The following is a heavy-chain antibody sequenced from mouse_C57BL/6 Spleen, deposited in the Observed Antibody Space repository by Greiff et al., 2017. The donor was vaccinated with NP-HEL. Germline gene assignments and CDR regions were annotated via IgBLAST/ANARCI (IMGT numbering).Heavy chain of an antibody. Sequence: QVQLQQSGAELVMPGASVKLSCKASGYTFTSYWMHWVKQRPGQGLEWIGEIDPSDSYTNYNQKFKGKSTLTVDKSSSTAYMQLSSLTSEDSAVYYCARRSLLGPWFAYWGQGTLVTVSA. D-gene: IGHD2-1*01. J-gene: IGHJ3*01. CDR2: IDPSDSYT. V-gene: IGHV1-69*01. CDR3: ARRSLLGPWFAY. CDR1: GYTFTSYW.